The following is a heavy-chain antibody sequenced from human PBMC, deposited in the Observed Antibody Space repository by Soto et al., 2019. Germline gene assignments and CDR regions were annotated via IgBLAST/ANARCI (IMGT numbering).Heavy chain of an antibody. Sequence: PGGSVRLSCAASGFTLSAHYMSWIRQAPGKGLEWVSFSSNSGTFTKYADSVKGRFTTSRDNANNSLDPQINSLRGDDTAIYFCARTRWQPDYLEGFDFWGQGTPVTVSS. J-gene: IGHJ4*02. V-gene: IGHV3-11*03. CDR1: GFTLSAHY. CDR3: ARTRWQPDYLEGFDF. CDR2: SSNSGTFT. D-gene: IGHD3-10*01.